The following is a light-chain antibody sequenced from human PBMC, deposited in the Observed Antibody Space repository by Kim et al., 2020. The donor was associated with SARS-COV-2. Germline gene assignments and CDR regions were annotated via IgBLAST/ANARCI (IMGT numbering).Light chain of an antibody. Sequence: DIQMTQSPSSLPASVGDRVTITCRASQYISNHLNWYQHKPGKAPELLIYATTSLQSGVPSRFSGGGSGTDFTLTISSLQPEDFAAYYCQQGYRTPVTFGQGTKLEI. CDR2: ATT. CDR1: QYISNH. CDR3: QQGYRTPVT. J-gene: IGKJ2*01. V-gene: IGKV1-39*01.